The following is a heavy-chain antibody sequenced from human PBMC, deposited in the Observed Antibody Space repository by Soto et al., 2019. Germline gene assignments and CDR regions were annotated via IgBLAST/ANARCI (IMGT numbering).Heavy chain of an antibody. CDR3: ARDNYSIGTGQDPASAEYFQH. D-gene: IGHD2-8*02. CDR2: ISYSGST. Sequence: QVQLQESGPGLVKPSQTLSLTCTVSGGSISSGGYYWSWIRQYPGKGLEWIGYISYSGSTYSTPSLKSRITVSVETSKNQFFLQLRSVTAADTAVYYCARDNYSIGTGQDPASAEYFQHGGQGTLVIASS. CDR1: GGSISSGGYY. J-gene: IGHJ1*01. V-gene: IGHV4-31*03.